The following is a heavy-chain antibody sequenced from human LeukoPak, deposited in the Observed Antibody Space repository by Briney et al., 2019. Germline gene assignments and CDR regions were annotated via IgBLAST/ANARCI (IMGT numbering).Heavy chain of an antibody. V-gene: IGHV4-59*10. J-gene: IGHJ4*02. CDR1: GDSIISFY. Sequence: PSETLSLTCTVHGDSIISFYWGSIRQPAGKGLEWIGRIFSRGSTNFNPSLKSRVTMSMDTSQNQFSLSLNSVTAADTAVYYCARVRVPVTGGDYIDYWGQGTLVTVSS. D-gene: IGHD3-16*01. CDR2: IFSRGST. CDR3: ARVRVPVTGGDYIDY.